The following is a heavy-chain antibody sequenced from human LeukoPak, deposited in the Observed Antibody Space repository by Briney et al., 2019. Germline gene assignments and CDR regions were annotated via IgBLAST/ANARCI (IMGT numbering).Heavy chain of an antibody. V-gene: IGHV4-61*01. CDR3: AGGPITMMVSGDYVFDI. CDR2: IDHSGST. J-gene: IGHJ3*02. CDR1: GGSISSGSYY. Sequence: PSETLSLTCTVSGGSISSGSYYWSWIRQPPGKGLEWIGDIDHSGSTNYIPSLKSRVTISVDTSKNQFSLKLTSVTAADTALYYCAGGPITMMVSGDYVFDIWGQGTMVTVSS. D-gene: IGHD3-22*01.